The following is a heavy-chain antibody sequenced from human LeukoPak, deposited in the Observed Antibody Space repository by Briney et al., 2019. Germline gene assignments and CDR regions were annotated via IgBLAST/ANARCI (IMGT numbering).Heavy chain of an antibody. V-gene: IGHV3-21*01. CDR2: ISSSSGYI. J-gene: IGHJ4*02. CDR3: ARDLRGRVDY. Sequence: GGSLRLSCAVSGFTFISYTMNWVRQAPGKGLEWVSSISSSSGYIYYADSVKGQFTISRDNAKNSLYLQMNSLRAEDTAVYYCARDLRGRVDYWGQGTLVTVSS. D-gene: IGHD3-10*01. CDR1: GFTFISYT.